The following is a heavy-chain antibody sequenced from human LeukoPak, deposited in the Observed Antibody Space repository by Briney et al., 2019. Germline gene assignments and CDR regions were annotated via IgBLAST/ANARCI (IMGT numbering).Heavy chain of an antibody. Sequence: GGYLRLSCSASAFTFSSYWMTWVRQAPGKGLEWVVNINRDGSERYYVDSVKGRFTISRDDAKSSLYLQMNSLRAEDTAVYYCARRNAMDVWGQGTTVIVFS. V-gene: IGHV3-7*03. J-gene: IGHJ6*02. CDR2: INRDGSER. CDR1: AFTFSSYW. CDR3: ARRNAMDV.